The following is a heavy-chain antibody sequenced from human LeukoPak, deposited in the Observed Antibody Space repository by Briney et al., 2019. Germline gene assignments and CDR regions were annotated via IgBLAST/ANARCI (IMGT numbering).Heavy chain of an antibody. CDR3: ARDLSTGYYLDY. CDR2: MNPNSGNA. V-gene: IGHV1-8*01. CDR1: GYTFTSYD. Sequence: GASVKVSCKASGYTFTSYDINWVRQATGQGLEWMGWMNPNSGNAGYAQKFQGRVTMTRNTSISTAYMELSSLRSEDTAVYYCARDLSTGYYLDYWGQGTLVTVSS. D-gene: IGHD3/OR15-3a*01. J-gene: IGHJ4*02.